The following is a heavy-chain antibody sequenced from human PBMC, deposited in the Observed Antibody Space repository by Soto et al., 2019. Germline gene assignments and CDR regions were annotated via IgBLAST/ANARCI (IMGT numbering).Heavy chain of an antibody. V-gene: IGHV1-3*04. J-gene: IGHJ4*02. CDR1: GYTFTSYA. CDR3: ARGRSWSYFDY. CDR2: INTAKDNT. D-gene: IGHD6-13*01. Sequence: QVQLVQSGAEVKKPGASVKVSCKASGYTFTSYAMHWLRQAPGQRLEWMGWINTAKDNTKYSQKFQGRVTITRDTSASTAYMELSSLRSEDTAVYYCARGRSWSYFDYWGQGTLVTVSS.